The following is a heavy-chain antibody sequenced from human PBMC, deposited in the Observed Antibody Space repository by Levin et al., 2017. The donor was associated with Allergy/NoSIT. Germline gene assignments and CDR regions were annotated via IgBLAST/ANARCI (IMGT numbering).Heavy chain of an antibody. D-gene: IGHD5-24*01. CDR2: VNPDGTAT. V-gene: IGHV3-74*01. Sequence: GESLKISCAASGFTFSSHYMHWVRQAPGKGLVWVSLVNPDGTATSYADSVKGRFTISRDNAKNTLHLQMNSLRAEDTAVYYCARFMAPGYWGQGTLVTVST. J-gene: IGHJ4*02. CDR3: ARFMAPGY. CDR1: GFTFSSHY.